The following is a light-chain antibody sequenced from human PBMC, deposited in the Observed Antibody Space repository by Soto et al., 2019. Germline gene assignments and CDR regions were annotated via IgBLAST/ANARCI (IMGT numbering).Light chain of an antibody. J-gene: IGKJ3*01. CDR2: AAS. CDR3: QQSYITPLT. Sequence: DIQMTQSPSSLSASVGDRVTITCRALQSITTFLNWYQQKPGKAPNLLIYAASSLQSGVPSRISGSGSGTDFPLTISTLQPEDFATYFCQQSYITPLTFGPGTRVDIK. CDR1: QSITTF. V-gene: IGKV1-39*01.